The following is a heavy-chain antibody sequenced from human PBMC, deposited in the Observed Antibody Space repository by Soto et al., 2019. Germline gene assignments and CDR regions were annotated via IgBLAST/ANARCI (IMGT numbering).Heavy chain of an antibody. V-gene: IGHV3-21*01. J-gene: IGHJ4*02. D-gene: IGHD6-13*01. CDR1: GFTFSSYS. CDR3: ASDSSSWYYVDY. CDR2: ISSSSSYI. Sequence: GGSLRLSCAASGFTFSSYSMNWVRQAPGKGLEWVSSISSSSSYIYYADSVKGRFTNSRDNAKNSLFLQMNSLRAEDTAVYYCASDSSSWYYVDYWGQGTLVTVSS.